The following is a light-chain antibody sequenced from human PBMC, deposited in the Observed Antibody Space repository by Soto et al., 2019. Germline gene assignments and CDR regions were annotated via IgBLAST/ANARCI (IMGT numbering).Light chain of an antibody. Sequence: VLTQTPLLSPVTLGQPASISCRSSRSLVASDGNAYLTWLHQRPGQPPRPLIYKVSQRLSGVPDRFSGSGAATDFTLHISRVEAEDVGTYFCMQATQLRTFGQGTRLENK. J-gene: IGKJ5*01. V-gene: IGKV2-24*01. CDR2: KVS. CDR1: RSLVASDGNAY. CDR3: MQATQLRT.